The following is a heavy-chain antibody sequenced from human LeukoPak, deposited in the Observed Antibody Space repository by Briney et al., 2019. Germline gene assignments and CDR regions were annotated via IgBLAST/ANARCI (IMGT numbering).Heavy chain of an antibody. CDR2: VSYSGST. D-gene: IGHD5-12*01. CDR1: GGSISGYY. J-gene: IGHJ4*02. CDR3: ARHPPYSGPDY. Sequence: PSETLSLTCTVSGGSISGYYWTWIRQPPGKGLEWIGYVSYSGSTNYNPSLKSRVTISLDTSKNQFSLKLSSVTAADTAVYYCARHPPYSGPDYWGQGTLVTVSS. V-gene: IGHV4-59*08.